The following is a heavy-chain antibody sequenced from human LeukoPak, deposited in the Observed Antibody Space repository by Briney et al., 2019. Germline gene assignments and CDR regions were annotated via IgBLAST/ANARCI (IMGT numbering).Heavy chain of an antibody. D-gene: IGHD3-10*01. CDR3: ARNSSISTGRSPHKNTFYI. V-gene: IGHV4-38-2*01. J-gene: IGHJ3*02. Sequence: PSETLSLTCVVSGSSISSTYYWGCIRQSPGKGLEWIGSMYNSGSISYNPSLKSRVTISVDTSKNQFSLKVRSVTAADTAVYYCARNSSISTGRSPHKNTFYIWGQGTMVIVSS. CDR1: GSSISSTYY. CDR2: MYNSGSI.